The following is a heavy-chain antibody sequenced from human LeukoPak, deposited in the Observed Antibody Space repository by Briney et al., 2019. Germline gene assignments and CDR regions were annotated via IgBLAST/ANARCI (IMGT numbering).Heavy chain of an antibody. V-gene: IGHV3-21*01. CDR1: GFTFRSYS. J-gene: IGHJ4*02. D-gene: IGHD3-3*01. CDR2: ISSSSSYI. CDR3: ARGSRVLRFLEWFPYYFDY. Sequence: PGGSLRLSCAASGFTFRSYSMNWVRQAPGKGLEWVSSISSSSSYIYYADSVKGRFTISRDNAKNSLYLQMNSLRAEDTAVYYCARGSRVLRFLEWFPYYFDYWGQGTLVTVSS.